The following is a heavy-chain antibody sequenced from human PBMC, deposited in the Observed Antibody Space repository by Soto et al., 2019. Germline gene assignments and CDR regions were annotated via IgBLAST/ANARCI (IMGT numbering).Heavy chain of an antibody. CDR2: ISYDGSNK. J-gene: IGHJ4*02. CDR1: GFTFSSYG. V-gene: IGHV3-30*18. CDR3: AKDNYYGSGSYSFYFDY. Sequence: GGSLRLSCAASGFTFSSYGMHWVRQAPGKGLEWVAVISYDGSNKYYADSVKGRFTISRDNSKNTLYLQMNSLRAEDTAVYYCAKDNYYGSGSYSFYFDYWGQGTLVTVSS. D-gene: IGHD3-10*01.